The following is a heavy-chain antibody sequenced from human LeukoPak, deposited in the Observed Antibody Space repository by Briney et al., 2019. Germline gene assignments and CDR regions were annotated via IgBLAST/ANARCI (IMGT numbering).Heavy chain of an antibody. Sequence: SETLSLTCTVSGGSISSYYWSWIRQPPGKGLEWIGYIYYSGSTNYNPSLKSRVTISVDTSKNQFSLKLSSVTAADTAVYYCARGRGVVPADWGQGTLVTVSS. CDR1: GGSISSYY. CDR3: ARGRGVVPAD. J-gene: IGHJ4*02. D-gene: IGHD2-2*01. V-gene: IGHV4-59*12. CDR2: IYYSGST.